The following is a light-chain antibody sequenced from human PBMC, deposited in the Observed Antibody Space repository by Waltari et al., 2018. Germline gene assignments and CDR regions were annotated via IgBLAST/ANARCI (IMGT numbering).Light chain of an antibody. CDR3: QQYNNWPPGT. CDR2: RAS. Sequence: TVVTQSPATLSMSPGERATLSCRTRQSIGRSLAWYQQRPGQAPRPLIYRASTRATGIPDRFSGSGSETEFTLTISSLQSEDIAVYYCQQYNNWPPGTFGQGTKVEI. V-gene: IGKV3-15*01. CDR1: QSIGRS. J-gene: IGKJ1*01.